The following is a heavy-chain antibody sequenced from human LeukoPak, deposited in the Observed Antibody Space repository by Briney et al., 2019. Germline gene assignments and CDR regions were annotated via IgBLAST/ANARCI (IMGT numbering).Heavy chain of an antibody. CDR2: IYYSGST. CDR3: AGIWPYFDY. V-gene: IGHV4-39*01. Sequence: PSETLSLTCTVSGGSISSSSYYWGWIRQPPGKGLEWIGSIYYSGSTYYNPSLKSRVTISVDTSKNQFSLKLSSVTAADTAVYYCAGIWPYFDYWGQGTLVTVSS. CDR1: GGSISSSSYY. J-gene: IGHJ4*02. D-gene: IGHD3-3*02.